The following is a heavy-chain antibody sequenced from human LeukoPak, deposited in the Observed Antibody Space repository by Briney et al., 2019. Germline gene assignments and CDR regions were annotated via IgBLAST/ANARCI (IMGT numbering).Heavy chain of an antibody. CDR1: GGSISSSSYY. Sequence: SETLSLTXTVSGGSISSSSYYWGWIRQPPGKGLEWIGSIYYSGSTYYNPSLKSRVTISVDTSKNQFSLKLSSVTAADTAVYYCASRDIVATMADYWGQGTLVTVSS. J-gene: IGHJ4*02. CDR3: ASRDIVATMADY. CDR2: IYYSGST. V-gene: IGHV4-39*01. D-gene: IGHD5-12*01.